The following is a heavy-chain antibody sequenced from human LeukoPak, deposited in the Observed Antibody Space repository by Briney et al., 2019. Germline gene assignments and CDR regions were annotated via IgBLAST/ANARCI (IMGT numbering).Heavy chain of an antibody. Sequence: PSETLSLTCTVSGGSISSYYWSWIRQPPGKGLEWIGYIYYSGSTNYNPSLKSRVTISVDTSKNQFSLKLSSVTAADTAVYYCAREGGIAARHFDYWGQGTLVTVSS. CDR1: GGSISSYY. D-gene: IGHD6-6*01. V-gene: IGHV4-59*01. CDR3: AREGGIAARHFDY. J-gene: IGHJ4*02. CDR2: IYYSGST.